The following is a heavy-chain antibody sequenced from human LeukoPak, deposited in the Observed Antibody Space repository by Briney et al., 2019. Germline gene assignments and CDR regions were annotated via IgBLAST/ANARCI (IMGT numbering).Heavy chain of an antibody. D-gene: IGHD3-10*01. CDR3: ARDYYGSGSYPALFWY. J-gene: IGHJ4*02. Sequence: ASVKVSCKASGYTFTSYDISWVRQAPGQGLEWMGWISAYNGNTNYAQKLQGRVTMTTDTSTSTAYMELRSLRSDDTAVYYCARDYYGSGSYPALFWYWGQGTLVTVSS. V-gene: IGHV1-18*01. CDR2: ISAYNGNT. CDR1: GYTFTSYD.